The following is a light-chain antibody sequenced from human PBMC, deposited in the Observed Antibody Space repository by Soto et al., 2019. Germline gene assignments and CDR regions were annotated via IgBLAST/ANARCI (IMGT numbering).Light chain of an antibody. V-gene: IGKV3-11*01. CDR3: QQRSIWPPT. J-gene: IGKJ1*01. Sequence: EIVLTQSPATLSLSPGERATLSCRAGESVSSYLAWYQQKPGQAPRLLIYDTSNRATGIPIRFSGSGSGTDFTLTISSLEPEDFAVYYCQQRSIWPPTFGQGTKVEIK. CDR2: DTS. CDR1: ESVSSY.